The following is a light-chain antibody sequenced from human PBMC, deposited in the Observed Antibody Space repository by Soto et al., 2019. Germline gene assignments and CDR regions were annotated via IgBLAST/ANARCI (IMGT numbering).Light chain of an antibody. CDR2: SAS. J-gene: IGKJ5*01. Sequence: DTVLTQAPRTLSLTSGERATLSCMASQSISCTYLAWYQKKPGQAPRLLIYSASTRATGIPDRFSGSGSGTDFTLTISSLEPEDFAVYYCQPRSNWARTSGQATRLEI. CDR3: QPRSNWART. V-gene: IGKV3-11*01. CDR1: QSISCTY.